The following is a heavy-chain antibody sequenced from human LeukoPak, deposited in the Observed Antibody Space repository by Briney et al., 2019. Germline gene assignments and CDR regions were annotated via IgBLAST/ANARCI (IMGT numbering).Heavy chain of an antibody. V-gene: IGHV3-23*01. D-gene: IGHD3/OR15-3a*01. CDR3: AKHFCTGLDCSLFDS. Sequence: GGPLRLSCAASGFTMSHYGVSWVRQAPGKGLEWISGIRSAVETTHYADSVKGRFIISRDNSKNALSLQLNSLRPEDTALYYCAKHFCTGLDCSLFDSWGQGTLVTVSS. CDR2: IRSAVETT. CDR1: GFTMSHYG. J-gene: IGHJ4*02.